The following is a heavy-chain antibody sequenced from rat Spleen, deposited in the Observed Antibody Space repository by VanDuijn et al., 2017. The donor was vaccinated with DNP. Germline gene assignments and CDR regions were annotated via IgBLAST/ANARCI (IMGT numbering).Heavy chain of an antibody. CDR3: TTTHYFDGWSPFTY. CDR2: LSTGGGSI. V-gene: IGHV5-27*01. CDR1: GLTFSNYY. J-gene: IGHJ3*01. Sequence: EVQLVESGGGLVQPGRSLKLSCAASGLTFSNYYMAWVRQAPTKGLELVAYLSTGGGSIYYRDSVKGRFTISRDNAESTLYLQMDSLRSEDTATYYCTTTHYFDGWSPFTYWGQGTLVTVSS. D-gene: IGHD1-12*02.